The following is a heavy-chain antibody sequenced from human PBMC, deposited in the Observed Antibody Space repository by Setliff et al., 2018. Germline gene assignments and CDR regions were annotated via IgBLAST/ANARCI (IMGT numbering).Heavy chain of an antibody. D-gene: IGHD3-10*01. Sequence: SETLSLTCAVYGGSFSGYYWTWIRQSAGKGLEWIGRVYTTGSTAFNPSLNSRVTMSLDKSKNQFSLKLYSVTAADTAVYFCARVRITPYCMDVWGKGTTVTVSS. CDR1: GGSFSGYY. CDR3: ARVRITPYCMDV. J-gene: IGHJ6*03. CDR2: VYTTGST. V-gene: IGHV4-59*10.